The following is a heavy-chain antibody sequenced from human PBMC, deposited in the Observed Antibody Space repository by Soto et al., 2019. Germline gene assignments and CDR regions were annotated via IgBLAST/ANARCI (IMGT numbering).Heavy chain of an antibody. D-gene: IGHD2-2*01. CDR2: ISGSGGST. V-gene: IGHV3-23*01. Sequence: GGSLRLSCAASGFTFSSYAMSWVRQAPGKGLEWVSAISGSGGSTYYADSVKGRFTISRDNSKNTLYLQMNSLRAEDTAVYYCAKVGSFLCSSTSCYPDYWGQGTLVTVSS. CDR1: GFTFSSYA. CDR3: AKVGSFLCSSTSCYPDY. J-gene: IGHJ4*02.